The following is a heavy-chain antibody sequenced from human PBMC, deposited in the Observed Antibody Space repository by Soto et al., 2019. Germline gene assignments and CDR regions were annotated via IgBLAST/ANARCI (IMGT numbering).Heavy chain of an antibody. Sequence: EVRLVESGGGLVQPGGSLRLSCAASGFTFSSYDMHWVRQPTGKGLEWVSGIGIGGDTYYSGSVKGRFTISRENAKDSLYLQMENRIAGDAAVYYCTRTSGLFSYGLDVRGQGATVTVSS. V-gene: IGHV3-13*01. CDR1: GFTFSSYD. D-gene: IGHD3-3*01. J-gene: IGHJ6*01. CDR3: TRTSGLFSYGLDV. CDR2: IGIGGDT.